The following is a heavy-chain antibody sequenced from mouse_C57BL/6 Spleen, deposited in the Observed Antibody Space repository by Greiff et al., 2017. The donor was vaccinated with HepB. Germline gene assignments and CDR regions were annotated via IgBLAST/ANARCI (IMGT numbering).Heavy chain of an antibody. CDR2: FHHYNDDT. CDR1: GYTFTTYP. J-gene: IGHJ3*01. CDR3: SRGDKDYDGFAY. V-gene: IGHV1-47*01. D-gene: IGHD2-4*01. Sequence: QVQLQQSGAELVKPGASVKMSCKASGYTFTTYPIEWMKQNPGKSLEWIGNFHHYNDDTKYNEKLKGNATFTVEKTSSNVYLELSRLTSDDAAVYYCSRGDKDYDGFAYWGQGTLVTVSA.